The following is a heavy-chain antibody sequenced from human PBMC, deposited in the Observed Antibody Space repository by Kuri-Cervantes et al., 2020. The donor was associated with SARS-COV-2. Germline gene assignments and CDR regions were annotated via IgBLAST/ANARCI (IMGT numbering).Heavy chain of an antibody. D-gene: IGHD3-22*01. CDR2: IIPIFGTA. CDR1: GGTFSSYA. CDR3: ARHPRDAMIVAGYYFDY. Sequence: SVKVSCKASGGTFSSYAISWVRQAPGQGLEWMGGIIPIFGTANYAQKFQGRVTITADESTSTAYMELSSLRSEDTAVYYCARHPRDAMIVAGYYFDYWGQGTLVTVSS. V-gene: IGHV1-69*13. J-gene: IGHJ4*02.